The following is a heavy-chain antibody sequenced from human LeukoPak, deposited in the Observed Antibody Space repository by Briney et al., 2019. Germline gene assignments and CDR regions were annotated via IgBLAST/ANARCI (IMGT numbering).Heavy chain of an antibody. CDR1: GYTSDTYW. V-gene: IGHV5-51*01. J-gene: IGHJ3*02. Sequence: GESLKISCKGSGYTSDTYWIGWVRQMPGKGLEWMGIIYPGDSDTKYRPSFQGQVTFSADKSINAAYLQWSSLAASDTAMYYCARRNVVTAPHTHSFDIWGQGTMVTVSS. D-gene: IGHD2-21*02. CDR2: IYPGDSDT. CDR3: ARRNVVTAPHTHSFDI.